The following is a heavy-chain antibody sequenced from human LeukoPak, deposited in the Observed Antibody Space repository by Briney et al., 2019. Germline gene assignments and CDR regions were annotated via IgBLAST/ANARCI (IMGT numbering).Heavy chain of an antibody. D-gene: IGHD3-22*01. Sequence: GGSLRLSCAASGFTFTEHYMSWIRQAPGKGLEWVSYISSSASDISYADSVKGRFTISRDNAKNSLYLQMNSLRAEDTAVYYCARGINYNDSSFTDYWGQGTLVTVSS. CDR3: ARGINYNDSSFTDY. V-gene: IGHV3-11*01. J-gene: IGHJ4*02. CDR1: GFTFTEHY. CDR2: ISSSASDI.